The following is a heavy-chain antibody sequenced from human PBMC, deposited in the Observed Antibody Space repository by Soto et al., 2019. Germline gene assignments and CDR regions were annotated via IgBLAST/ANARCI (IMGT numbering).Heavy chain of an antibody. CDR3: AREYSYGYYYCYAMGV. Sequence: EVQLVESGGGLVQPGGSLRLSCAASGFTVSSNYMSWVRQAPGKGLEWVSVIYSGGSTYYADSVKGRFTISRDNSKNTLYLQMNSLRAEDTAVYYCAREYSYGYYYCYAMGVWGQGTTVTVSS. V-gene: IGHV3-66*01. CDR1: GFTVSSNY. J-gene: IGHJ6*02. CDR2: IYSGGST. D-gene: IGHD5-18*01.